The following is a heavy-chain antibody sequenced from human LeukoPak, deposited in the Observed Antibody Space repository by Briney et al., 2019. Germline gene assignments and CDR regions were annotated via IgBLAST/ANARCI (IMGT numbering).Heavy chain of an antibody. Sequence: VSVKVSCKASGYTFTIYGISWVRQAPGQGLEWMGWISAYNGNTNFAQRLQGRVTMTTDTSTSTAYMDLRSLRSDDTAVYYCARDQAATNTQVRFCLDWGQGTLVTVSS. J-gene: IGHJ4*02. CDR1: GYTFTIYG. CDR2: ISAYNGNT. D-gene: IGHD3-9*01. CDR3: ARDQAATNTQVRFCLD. V-gene: IGHV1-18*01.